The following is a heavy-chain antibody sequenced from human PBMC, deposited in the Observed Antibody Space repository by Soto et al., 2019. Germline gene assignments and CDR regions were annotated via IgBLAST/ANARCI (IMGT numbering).Heavy chain of an antibody. Sequence: HPVGSLRLSCAASGFTFSSYAMSWVRQAPKKGLEWVSVISGDGGGISYADSVKGRFTISRDNSKNTLYLQMNSLTADDAAVYYCVRGHYFYESSGYWYWFDPWGQGTLVTVSS. D-gene: IGHD3-22*01. CDR1: GFTFSSYA. V-gene: IGHV3-23*01. CDR3: VRGHYFYESSGYWYWFDP. CDR2: ISGDGGGI. J-gene: IGHJ5*02.